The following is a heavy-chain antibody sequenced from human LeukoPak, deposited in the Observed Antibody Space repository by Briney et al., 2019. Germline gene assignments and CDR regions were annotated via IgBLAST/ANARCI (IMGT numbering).Heavy chain of an antibody. D-gene: IGHD3-22*01. Sequence: ASVKVSCKASGYTFISYGISWVRQAPGQGLEWMGWISAYNGNTNYAQKLQGRVTMTTDTSTSTAYMELRSLRSDDTAVYYCARGAYYYDSSGYYFGHAFDIWGQGTMVTVSS. CDR3: ARGAYYYDSSGYYFGHAFDI. V-gene: IGHV1-18*01. J-gene: IGHJ3*02. CDR1: GYTFISYG. CDR2: ISAYNGNT.